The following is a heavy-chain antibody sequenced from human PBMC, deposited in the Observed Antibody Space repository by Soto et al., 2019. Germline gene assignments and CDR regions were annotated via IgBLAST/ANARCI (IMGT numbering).Heavy chain of an antibody. V-gene: IGHV4-31*03. CDR3: ARDRGYRDYLNWFDP. J-gene: IGHJ5*02. D-gene: IGHD4-17*01. Sequence: SETLSLTCTVSGGSISSGGYYWSWIRQHPGRGLEWIGYIYYSGSTYYNPSLKSRVTISLDTSKNQFSLKLRSDDTAAYYCARDRGYRDYLNWFDPWGQGTLVTVSS. CDR1: GGSISSGGYY. CDR2: IYYSGST.